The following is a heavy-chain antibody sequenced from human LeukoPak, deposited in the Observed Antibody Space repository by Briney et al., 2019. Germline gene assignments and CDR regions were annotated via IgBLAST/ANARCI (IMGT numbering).Heavy chain of an antibody. Sequence: ASVKVSCKASGYTFTSYAMDWVRQAPGQGLEWMGWINTNTGNPTYAQGFTGRSVFSLDTSVSTAYLQISSLKAEDTAVYYCARRRGASIAARPARDLNWFDSWGQGTLVTVSS. CDR3: ARRRGASIAARPARDLNWFDS. J-gene: IGHJ5*01. D-gene: IGHD6-6*01. CDR1: GYTFTSYA. CDR2: INTNTGNP. V-gene: IGHV7-4-1*02.